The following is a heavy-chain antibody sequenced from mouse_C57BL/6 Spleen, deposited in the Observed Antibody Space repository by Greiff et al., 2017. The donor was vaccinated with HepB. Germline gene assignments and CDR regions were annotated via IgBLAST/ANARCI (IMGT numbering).Heavy chain of an antibody. Sequence: VQLQQSGAELVKPGASVKLSCTASGFNIKDYYMHWVKPRTEQGLEWIGRIDPEDGETKYAPKIQGKATITADTSSNAAYLQLSSLTSEDTAVYYCAGSRGGSSHSDYLGQGATLTVS. CDR3: AGSRGGSSHSDY. J-gene: IGHJ2*01. CDR2: IDPEDGET. V-gene: IGHV14-2*01. D-gene: IGHD1-1*01. CDR1: GFNIKDYY.